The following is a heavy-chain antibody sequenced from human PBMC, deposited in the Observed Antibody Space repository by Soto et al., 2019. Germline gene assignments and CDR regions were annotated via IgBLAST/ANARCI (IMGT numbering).Heavy chain of an antibody. CDR2: INHSGST. J-gene: IGHJ4*02. D-gene: IGHD6-19*01. CDR1: GGCFSGYY. CDR3: ARGPVAGADY. Sequence: SETLSLTCAVYGGCFSGYYWSWIRQPPGKGLEWIGEINHSGSTNYNPSLKSRVTISVDTSKNQFSLKLSSVTAADTAVYYCARGPVAGADYWGQGTLVTVSS. V-gene: IGHV4-34*01.